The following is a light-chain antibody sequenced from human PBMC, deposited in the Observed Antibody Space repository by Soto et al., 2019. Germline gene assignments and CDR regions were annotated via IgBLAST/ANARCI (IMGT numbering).Light chain of an antibody. J-gene: IGKJ4*01. CDR1: QSVNSH. CDR3: QQYNDWPLT. Sequence: EVVMTQSPATLSVSPGERATLSCRASQSVNSHLAWYQQKPGQAPRLLIDGASTRATGIPGRFSGSGSGTECILTISRLHSEDFAVYYCQQYNDWPLTFGGVTRVEIK. V-gene: IGKV3-15*01. CDR2: GAS.